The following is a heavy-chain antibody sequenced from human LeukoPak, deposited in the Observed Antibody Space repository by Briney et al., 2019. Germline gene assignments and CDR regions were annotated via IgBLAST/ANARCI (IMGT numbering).Heavy chain of an antibody. V-gene: IGHV3-74*01. CDR1: GFTFSSYG. D-gene: IGHD2-15*01. Sequence: GGSLRLSCAASGFTFSSYGMNWVGQAPGKGLVWVSRINSDGSSTSYADSVKGRFTISRDNAKNTLYLQMNSLRAEDTAVYYCARELVVIDAFDIWGQGTMVTVSS. CDR2: INSDGSST. J-gene: IGHJ3*02. CDR3: ARELVVIDAFDI.